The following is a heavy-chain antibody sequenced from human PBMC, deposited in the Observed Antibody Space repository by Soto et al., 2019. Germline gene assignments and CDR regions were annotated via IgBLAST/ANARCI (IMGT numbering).Heavy chain of an antibody. CDR2: IYYSGST. J-gene: IGHJ5*02. Sequence: PSETLSLTCTVSGGSISSSSYYLGWIRQPPGKGLEWIGSIYYSGSTYYNPSLKSRVTISVDTSKNQFSLKLSSVTAADTAVYYCARHVTAMVRHEYNWFDPWGQGTLVTVSS. CDR1: GGSISSSSYY. V-gene: IGHV4-39*01. D-gene: IGHD5-18*01. CDR3: ARHVTAMVRHEYNWFDP.